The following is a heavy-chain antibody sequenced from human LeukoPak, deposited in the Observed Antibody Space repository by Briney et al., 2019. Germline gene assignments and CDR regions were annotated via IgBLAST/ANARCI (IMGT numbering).Heavy chain of an antibody. D-gene: IGHD3-22*01. V-gene: IGHV4-4*07. CDR3: ARQGPYYYDSSGFEGYYFDY. Sequence: SETLSLTCTVSGGSISSYYWSWIRQPAGKGLEWIGRIYTSGSTNYNPSLQSRVSISVDTSKNQFSLKLSSVTAADTAVYYCARQGPYYYDSSGFEGYYFDYWGQGTLVTVSS. CDR1: GGSISSYY. J-gene: IGHJ4*02. CDR2: IYTSGST.